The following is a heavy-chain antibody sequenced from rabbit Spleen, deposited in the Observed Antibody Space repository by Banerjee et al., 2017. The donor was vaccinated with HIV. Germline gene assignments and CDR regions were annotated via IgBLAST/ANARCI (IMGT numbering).Heavy chain of an antibody. J-gene: IGHJ4*01. CDR1: GIDFSSYYY. D-gene: IGHD1-1*01. CDR3: ARDLDGVIGWNFGW. V-gene: IGHV1S45*01. Sequence: QQQLEESGGGLVKPGGTLTLTCKASGIDFSSYYYMCWVRQAPGKGPEWIACIYTGSSGFTYFASWAKGRFTISKASSTTVTLQMTSLTAADTATYFCARDLDGVIGWNFGWWGPGTLVTVS. CDR2: IYTGSSGFT.